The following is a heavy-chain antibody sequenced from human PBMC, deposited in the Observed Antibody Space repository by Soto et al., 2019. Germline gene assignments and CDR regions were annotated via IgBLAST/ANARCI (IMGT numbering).Heavy chain of an antibody. CDR2: IDPSDSYT. D-gene: IGHD1-7*01. CDR3: ARQGGTTYYYGMDV. CDR1: GYSFTSYW. V-gene: IGHV5-10-1*01. Sequence: AEALKISCKGSGYSFTSYWISWVRQMPGKGLEWMGRIDPSDSYTNYSPSFQGHVTISADKSISTAYLQWSSLKASDTAMYYCARQGGTTYYYGMDVWGQGTTVTVSS. J-gene: IGHJ6*02.